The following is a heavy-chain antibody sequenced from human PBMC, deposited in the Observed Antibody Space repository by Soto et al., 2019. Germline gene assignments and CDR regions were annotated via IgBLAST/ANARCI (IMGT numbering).Heavy chain of an antibody. V-gene: IGHV1-3*01. J-gene: IGHJ4*02. CDR1: GYTLPNYS. CDR3: TRDLNGGNPFDY. CDR2: INPGTGYT. D-gene: IGHD2-8*01. Sequence: QVQFVQSVAEVKKPGASVRLSCKPSGYTLPNYSIQWVRQAAGQGLQWLGWINPGTGYTESSQRFQGRLTLTMDNSATTFYMDLTSLTSEDTAVYFCTRDLNGGNPFDYWGQGTLVTVSS.